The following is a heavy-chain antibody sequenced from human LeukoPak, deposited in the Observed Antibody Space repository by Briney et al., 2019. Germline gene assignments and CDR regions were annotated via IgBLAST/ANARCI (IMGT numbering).Heavy chain of an antibody. CDR1: GGSISSYF. CDR3: ASHHYGADFDY. V-gene: IGHV4-59*01. D-gene: IGHD4-17*01. CDR2: IYYSGST. Sequence: ASETLSLTCTVSGGSISSYFWSWIRQPPGKGLEWIGYIYYSGSTNYNPSLKSRVTISVDTSKNQLSLKLSSVTAADTAVYYCASHHYGADFDYWGQGTLVTVSS. J-gene: IGHJ4*02.